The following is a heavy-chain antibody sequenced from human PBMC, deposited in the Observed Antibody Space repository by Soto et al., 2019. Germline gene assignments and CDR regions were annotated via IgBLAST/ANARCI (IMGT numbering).Heavy chain of an antibody. CDR1: GFSLSTSGVG. CDR3: AHAAAGTATIDY. V-gene: IGHV2-5*02. Sequence: QITLKESGPTLVKPTQTLTLTCTFSGFSLSTSGVGVGWIRQPPGKALEWLALLYWDDDTRYSPSLKSRLTITKDTSTDQVVRTMTNMDPVDTATYYWAHAAAGTATIDYWGQGTLVTVSS. J-gene: IGHJ4*02. D-gene: IGHD6-13*01. CDR2: LYWDDDT.